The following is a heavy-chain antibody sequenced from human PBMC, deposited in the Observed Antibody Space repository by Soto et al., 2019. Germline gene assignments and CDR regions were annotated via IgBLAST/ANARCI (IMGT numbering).Heavy chain of an antibody. CDR3: AIEYAGAVDY. V-gene: IGHV3-48*02. Sequence: EVQLVESGGDLVQPGGSLRLSCAASGFNFSRYSMNWVRQAPGKGLEWAAYISGSSSSIEHADSVKGRFTISRDNAKNSVYLQMNSLRDEDTAVYYCAIEYAGAVDYWGQGTLVTVSS. D-gene: IGHD2-8*01. CDR1: GFNFSRYS. J-gene: IGHJ4*02. CDR2: ISGSSSSI.